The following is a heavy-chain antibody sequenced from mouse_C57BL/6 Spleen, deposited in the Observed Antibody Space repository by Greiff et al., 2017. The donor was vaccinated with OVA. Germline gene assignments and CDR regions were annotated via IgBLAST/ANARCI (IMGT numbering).Heavy chain of an antibody. D-gene: IGHD3-3*01. Sequence: EVKLVESEGGLVQPGRSMKLSCTASGFTFSDYYMAWVRQVPEKGLEWVANINYDGSSTYYLDSLKSRFIISRDNAKNILYLQMSSLKSEDTATYYCARGDAAVFDYWGQGTTLTVSS. J-gene: IGHJ2*01. CDR2: INYDGSST. CDR1: GFTFSDYY. V-gene: IGHV5-16*01. CDR3: ARGDAAVFDY.